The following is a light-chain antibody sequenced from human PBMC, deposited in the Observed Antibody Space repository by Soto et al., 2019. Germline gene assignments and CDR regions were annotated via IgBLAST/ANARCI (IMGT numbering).Light chain of an antibody. Sequence: EIVLTQSPATLSLSPGERATLSCRASQSFSSYLAWYQQKPGQAPRLLIYDASKRTTGIPARFSGRGSGTDFTLTISSREHEDFAVYYCQQRSNGPPVINFGHGTRLEIK. J-gene: IGKJ5*01. CDR2: DAS. V-gene: IGKV3-11*01. CDR3: QQRSNGPPVIN. CDR1: QSFSSY.